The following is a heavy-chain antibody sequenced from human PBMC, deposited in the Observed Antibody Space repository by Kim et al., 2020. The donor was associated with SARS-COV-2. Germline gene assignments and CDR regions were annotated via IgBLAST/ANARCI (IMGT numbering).Heavy chain of an antibody. Sequence: GGSLRLSCAASGFTFSGSAMHWVRQASGKGLEWVGRIRNKANNYATAYAASVKGRFTISRDDSKKTTYLQMNSLKTEDTAVYYCTTTGDGSGDYWGQGTLVTVSS. CDR2: IRNKANNYAT. V-gene: IGHV3-73*01. J-gene: IGHJ4*02. CDR1: GFTFSGSA. D-gene: IGHD3-10*01. CDR3: TTTGDGSGDY.